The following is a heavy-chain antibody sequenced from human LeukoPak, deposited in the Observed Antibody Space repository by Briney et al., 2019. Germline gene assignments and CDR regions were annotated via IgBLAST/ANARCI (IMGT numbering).Heavy chain of an antibody. Sequence: SVKVSCKASGGTFSSYAISWVRQAPGQGLEWMGGIIPIFGTANYAQKFQGRVTITTDESTSTAYMELSSLRSEDTAMYYCARSTPLQLRYFDWLPSPSSYYYMDVWGKGTTVTVSS. D-gene: IGHD3-9*01. J-gene: IGHJ6*03. CDR1: GGTFSSYA. CDR3: ARSTPLQLRYFDWLPSPSSYYYMDV. V-gene: IGHV1-69*05. CDR2: IIPIFGTA.